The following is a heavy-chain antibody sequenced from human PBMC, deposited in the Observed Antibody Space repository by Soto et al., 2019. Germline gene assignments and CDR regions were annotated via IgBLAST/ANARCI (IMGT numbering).Heavy chain of an antibody. D-gene: IGHD2-8*02. CDR2: ILVDGRT. V-gene: IGHV3-23*01. CDR3: AKATATGGGAFDI. Sequence: XGSLRLSCAASGFICSSYDMSWVRQAPGKGLEWASTILVDGRTFYVDSVKGRFTISRDSSNNMVYLQMNSLTAGDTALYYCAKATATGGGAFDICGQGTMVTVSS. CDR1: GFICSSYD. J-gene: IGHJ3*02.